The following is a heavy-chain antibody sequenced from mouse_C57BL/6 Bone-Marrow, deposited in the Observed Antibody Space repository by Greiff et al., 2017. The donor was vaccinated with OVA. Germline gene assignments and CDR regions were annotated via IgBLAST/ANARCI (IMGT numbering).Heavy chain of an antibody. J-gene: IGHJ3*01. V-gene: IGHV1-81*01. D-gene: IGHD1-1*01. Sequence: LEESGAELARPGASVKLSCKASGYTFTSYGISWVKQRTGQGLEWIGEIYPRSGNTYYNEKFKGKATLTADKSSSTAYMELRSLTSEDSAVYFCARRGTTVVDRFAYWGQGTLVTVSA. CDR1: GYTFTSYG. CDR3: ARRGTTVVDRFAY. CDR2: IYPRSGNT.